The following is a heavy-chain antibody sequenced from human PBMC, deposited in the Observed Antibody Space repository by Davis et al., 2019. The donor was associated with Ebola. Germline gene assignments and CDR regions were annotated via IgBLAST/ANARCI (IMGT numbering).Heavy chain of an antibody. J-gene: IGHJ5*02. V-gene: IGHV1-46*01. Sequence: ASVKVSCKASGYTFTSYYMHWVRQAPGHGLEWMGIINPSGGSTSYAQKFRDRVTITRDTSASTTYMELSSLRSEDTAVFYCARGKTVAGTRGLSWFDPWGPGTLVTVSS. CDR2: INPSGGST. CDR1: GYTFTSYY. D-gene: IGHD6-19*01. CDR3: ARGKTVAGTRGLSWFDP.